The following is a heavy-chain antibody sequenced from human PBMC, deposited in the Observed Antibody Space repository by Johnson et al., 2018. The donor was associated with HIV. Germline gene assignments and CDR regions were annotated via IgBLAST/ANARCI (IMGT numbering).Heavy chain of an antibody. CDR2: IYSGGST. V-gene: IGHV3-66*01. D-gene: IGHD3-9*01. CDR1: GFTASRNY. Sequence: VQLVESGGGLVKPGGSLRLSCAASGFTASRNYISWVRQAPGTGLEWVSVIYSGGSTHYADSVKGRVTISRDNSKNTVYLQMNSLRADDTAVHYCARGYILTGYSGAFDLGGQGTMVTVSS. J-gene: IGHJ3*01. CDR3: ARGYILTGYSGAFDL.